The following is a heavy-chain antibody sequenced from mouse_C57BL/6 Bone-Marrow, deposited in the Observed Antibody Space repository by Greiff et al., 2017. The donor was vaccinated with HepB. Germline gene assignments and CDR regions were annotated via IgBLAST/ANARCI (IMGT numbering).Heavy chain of an antibody. CDR1: GFTFSSYA. Sequence: EVQLQESGEGLVKPGGSLKLSCAASGFTFSSYAMSWVRQTPEKRLEWVAYISSGGDYIYYADTVKGRFTISRDNARNTLYLQMSSLKSEDTAMYYCTRMTYYDYDGAYFDYWGQGTTLTVSS. CDR3: TRMTYYDYDGAYFDY. J-gene: IGHJ2*01. D-gene: IGHD2-4*01. V-gene: IGHV5-9-1*02. CDR2: ISSGGDYI.